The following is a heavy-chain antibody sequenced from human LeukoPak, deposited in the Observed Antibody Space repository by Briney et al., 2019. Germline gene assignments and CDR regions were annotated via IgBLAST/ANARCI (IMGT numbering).Heavy chain of an antibody. D-gene: IGHD4-17*01. J-gene: IGHJ4*02. CDR2: IYSGGST. Sequence: GGSLRLSCAASGFTVSSNYMSWVRQAPGKGLEWVSVIYSGGSTYYADSVKGRFTISRDNSKNTLYLQMNSLRAEDTAVYYCASHMTTVTTFDYWGQGTLVTVSS. V-gene: IGHV3-53*01. CDR1: GFTVSSNY. CDR3: ASHMTTVTTFDY.